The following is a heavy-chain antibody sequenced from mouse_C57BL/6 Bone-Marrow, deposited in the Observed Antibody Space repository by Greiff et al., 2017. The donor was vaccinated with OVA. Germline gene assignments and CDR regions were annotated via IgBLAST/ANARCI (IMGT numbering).Heavy chain of an antibody. Sequence: EVMLVESGGDLVKPGGSLKLSCAASGFTFSSYGMSWVRQTPDKRLEWVATISSGGSYTYYPDSVKGRFTISRDNAKNTLYLQMSSLKSEDTAMYYCARRPYGSSHMDYWGQGTSVTVSS. D-gene: IGHD1-1*01. V-gene: IGHV5-6*02. CDR1: GFTFSSYG. J-gene: IGHJ4*01. CDR3: ARRPYGSSHMDY. CDR2: ISSGGSYT.